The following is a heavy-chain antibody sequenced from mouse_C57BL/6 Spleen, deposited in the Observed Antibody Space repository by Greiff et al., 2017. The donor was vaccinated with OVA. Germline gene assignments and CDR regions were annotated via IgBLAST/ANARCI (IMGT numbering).Heavy chain of an antibody. CDR2: IYPGSGNT. CDR3: ARSALTAYYFDY. J-gene: IGHJ2*01. D-gene: IGHD4-1*01. CDR1: GYTFTDYY. Sequence: QVQLKESGAELVRPGASVKLSCKASGYTFTDYYINWVKQRPGQGLEWIARIYPGSGNTYYNEKFKGKATLTAEKSSSTAYMQLSSLTSEDSAVYFCARSALTAYYFDYWGQGTTLTVSS. V-gene: IGHV1-76*01.